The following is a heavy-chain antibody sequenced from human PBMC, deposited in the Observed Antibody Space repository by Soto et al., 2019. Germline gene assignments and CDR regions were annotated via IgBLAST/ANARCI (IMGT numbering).Heavy chain of an antibody. CDR3: ARDGHSSSWYEIDYFDY. V-gene: IGHV4-59*01. CDR1: VGSISSYY. Sequence: QVQLQESGPGLVKPSETLSLTCTVSVGSISSYYCSWIRQPPGKGLEWIGYIYYSGSTNYNPSLKSRVTISVDTSKNQFALKLSSVTAADTAVYYCARDGHSSSWYEIDYFDYWGQGTLVTVSS. J-gene: IGHJ4*02. CDR2: IYYSGST. D-gene: IGHD6-13*01.